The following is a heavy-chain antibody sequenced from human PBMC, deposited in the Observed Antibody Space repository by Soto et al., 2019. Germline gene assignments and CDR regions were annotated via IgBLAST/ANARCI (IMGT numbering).Heavy chain of an antibody. CDR2: INANSGDT. V-gene: IGHV1-2*02. D-gene: IGHD6-13*01. Sequence: GASVKVSGKASGYTFTGYYMHWVRQAPGQRLEWMGWINANSGDTNYAQKFQGRVTITRDTSASTAYMELSSLRSEDTAVYYCARDKGAAAGDPATYYFDYWGQGTLVTVSS. CDR3: ARDKGAAAGDPATYYFDY. CDR1: GYTFTGYY. J-gene: IGHJ4*02.